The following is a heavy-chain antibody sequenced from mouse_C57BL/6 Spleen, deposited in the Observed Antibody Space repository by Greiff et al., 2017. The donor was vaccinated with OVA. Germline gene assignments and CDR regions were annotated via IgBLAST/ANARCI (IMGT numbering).Heavy chain of an antibody. Sequence: EVKLVESGEGLVKPGGSLKLSCAASGFTFSSYAMSWVRQTPEKRLEWVAYISSGGDYIYYADTVKGRFTISRDTDRNTLYLQMSSLKSEDTAMYYWTRNYGSSPYYCDYWGQGTTLTGAS. V-gene: IGHV5-9-1*02. J-gene: IGHJ2*01. CDR1: GFTFSSYA. D-gene: IGHD1-1*01. CDR3: TRNYGSSPYYCDY. CDR2: ISSGGDYI.